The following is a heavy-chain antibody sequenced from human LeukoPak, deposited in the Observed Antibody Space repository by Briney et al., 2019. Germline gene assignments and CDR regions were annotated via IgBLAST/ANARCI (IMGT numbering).Heavy chain of an antibody. J-gene: IGHJ6*03. D-gene: IGHD2-15*01. CDR1: GGSISSGSYY. V-gene: IGHV4-61*02. CDR2: IYTSGST. Sequence: PSETLSLTCTVSGGSISSGSYYWSWIRQPAGKGLEWIGRIYTSGSTNYNPYLKIRVTIYVDTSKNQFSLKLSSVTAADRAVYYCARGYCSGGSCYSSYYYSYMDVWGKGTTVTVSS. CDR3: ARGYCSGGSCYSSYYYSYMDV.